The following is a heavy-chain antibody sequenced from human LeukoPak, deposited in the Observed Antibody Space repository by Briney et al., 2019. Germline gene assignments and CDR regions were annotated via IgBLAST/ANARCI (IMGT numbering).Heavy chain of an antibody. CDR2: ITSSSSI. CDR3: ARGGIRGAFDI. Sequence: PGGSLRLSCAASGFTFSDSTMNWVRQAPGKGLEWVSSITSSSSIYYADSVMGRFTVSRDNAKNSPYLQMNSLRAEDTAVYYCARGGIRGAFDIWGQGTMVTVSS. V-gene: IGHV3-69-1*01. D-gene: IGHD3-16*01. J-gene: IGHJ3*02. CDR1: GFTFSDST.